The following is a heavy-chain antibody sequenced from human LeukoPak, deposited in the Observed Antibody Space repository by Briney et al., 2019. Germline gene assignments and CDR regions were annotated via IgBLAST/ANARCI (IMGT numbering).Heavy chain of an antibody. CDR3: AAPQEWELRYFQH. J-gene: IGHJ1*01. Sequence: ASVKVSCKASGGTFSSYAISWVRQAPGQGLEWMGGIIPIFGTANYAKKFQGRVTITTDESTSTAYMELSSLRSEDTAVYYCAAPQEWELRYFQHWGQGTLVTVSS. CDR2: IIPIFGTA. CDR1: GGTFSSYA. V-gene: IGHV1-69*05. D-gene: IGHD1-26*01.